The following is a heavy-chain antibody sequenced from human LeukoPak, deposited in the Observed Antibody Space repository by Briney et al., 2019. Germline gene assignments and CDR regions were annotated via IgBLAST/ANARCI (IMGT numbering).Heavy chain of an antibody. J-gene: IGHJ4*02. Sequence: GGSLRLSCAASGFTVSSYYMNWVRQAPGKELEWVSVIYTGGGRYYADSVRGRFTISRDTSKNMVFLQMNSLRAEDTAVYYCARDQIYSYGSDYFDYWGQGTLVTVSS. D-gene: IGHD5-18*01. V-gene: IGHV3-53*01. CDR1: GFTVSSYY. CDR3: ARDQIYSYGSDYFDY. CDR2: IYTGGGR.